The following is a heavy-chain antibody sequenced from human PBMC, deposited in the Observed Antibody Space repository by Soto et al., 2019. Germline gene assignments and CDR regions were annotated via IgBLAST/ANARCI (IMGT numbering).Heavy chain of an antibody. J-gene: IGHJ5*02. CDR3: ARDSTSAGTQHWFDP. CDR2: ISAYNGNT. V-gene: IGHV1-18*01. D-gene: IGHD1-26*01. CDR1: GYTFTSYG. Sequence: QVQLVQSGAEVKKPGASVKVSCKASGYTFTSYGISWVRQAPGQGLEWMGWISAYNGNTNYAQKLQGRVPMTTDTTMSTAYRALRGLGSDDTALYYCARDSTSAGTQHWFDPWGQGTLVTVSS.